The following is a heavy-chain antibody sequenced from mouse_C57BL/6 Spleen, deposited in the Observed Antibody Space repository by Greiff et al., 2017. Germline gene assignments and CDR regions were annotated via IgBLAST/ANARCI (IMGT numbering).Heavy chain of an antibody. J-gene: IGHJ3*01. Sequence: QVQLQQPGPELVKPGASVKLSCKVSGFTFTSYWMHWVKQRPGQGLEWIGNINPSNGGTNYNEKFRSKATLTVDKSSSTAYMQLSSLTSEDSAVYYCARIGAAQAGFADWGQGTLVTVSA. CDR3: ARIGAAQAGFAD. D-gene: IGHD3-2*02. CDR2: INPSNGGT. V-gene: IGHV1-53*01. CDR1: GFTFTSYW.